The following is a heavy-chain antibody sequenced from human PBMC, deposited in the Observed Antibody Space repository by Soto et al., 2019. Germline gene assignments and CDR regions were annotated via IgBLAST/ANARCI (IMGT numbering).Heavy chain of an antibody. CDR3: ARVTIFGVVISIGWFDP. J-gene: IGHJ5*02. CDR2: INHSGST. Sequence: NPSETLSLTCAVYGGSFSGYYWSWIRQPPGKGLEWIGEINHSGSTNYNPSLKSRVTISVDTSKNQFSLKLSSVTAADTAVYYCARVTIFGVVISIGWFDPWGQGTLVTVSS. D-gene: IGHD3-3*01. V-gene: IGHV4-34*01. CDR1: GGSFSGYY.